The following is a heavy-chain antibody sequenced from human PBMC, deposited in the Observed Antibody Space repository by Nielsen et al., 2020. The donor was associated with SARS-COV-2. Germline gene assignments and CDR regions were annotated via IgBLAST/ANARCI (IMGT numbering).Heavy chain of an antibody. J-gene: IGHJ3*02. CDR1: GYSFTSYW. V-gene: IGHV5-10-1*01. D-gene: IGHD1-7*01. CDR3: ARHELELYAFDI. CDR2: IDPSDSYT. Sequence: GESLKISCQGSGYSFTSYWISWVRQMPGKGLEWMGRIDPSDSYTNYSPSFQGHVTISADNSISTAYLQWSSLKASDTAMYYCARHELELYAFDIWGQGTMVTVSS.